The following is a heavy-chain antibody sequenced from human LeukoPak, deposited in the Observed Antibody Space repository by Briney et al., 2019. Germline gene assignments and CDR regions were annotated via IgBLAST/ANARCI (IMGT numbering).Heavy chain of an antibody. V-gene: IGHV1-2*04. Sequence: GASVKVSCKASGYTFTGYYMHWVRQAPGQGLEWMGWINPNSGGTNYAQKFQGWVTMTRDTSISTAYMELSSLRSEDTAVYYCARGRAGGSYAGVFDYWGQGTLVTVSS. CDR1: GYTFTGYY. CDR2: INPNSGGT. D-gene: IGHD1-26*01. CDR3: ARGRAGGSYAGVFDY. J-gene: IGHJ4*02.